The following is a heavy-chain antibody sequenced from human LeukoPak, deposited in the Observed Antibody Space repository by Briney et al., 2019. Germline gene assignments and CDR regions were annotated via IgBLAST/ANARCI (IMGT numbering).Heavy chain of an antibody. CDR3: VRRLTTTTFDY. V-gene: IGHV2-5*01. CDR1: GFSLSTGGVG. D-gene: IGHD1-14*01. J-gene: IGHJ4*02. CDR2: IYWNDDQ. Sequence: SGPTLVNPTQTLTLTCTFSGFSLSTGGVGVGWIRQPPGKALEWLAHIYWNDDQRYSPSLKSRLTITKDTSKNQVVLAMTNMDPVDTATYYRVRRLTTTTFDYWGQGTLVTVAS.